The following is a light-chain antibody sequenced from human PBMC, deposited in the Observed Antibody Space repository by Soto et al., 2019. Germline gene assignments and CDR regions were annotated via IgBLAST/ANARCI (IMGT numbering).Light chain of an antibody. V-gene: IGLV4-69*01. CDR1: SGHSSYA. J-gene: IGLJ3*02. CDR2: LNSDGSH. CDR3: ETWGAGILV. Sequence: QSVLTQSPSASASLGASVNLTCALNSGHSSYAIAWHQQQPEKGPRYLMRLNSDGSHTKGDGIPDRFSGSSSGAERYLTISSLQSEDEADYYCETWGAGILVFGGGTKLTVL.